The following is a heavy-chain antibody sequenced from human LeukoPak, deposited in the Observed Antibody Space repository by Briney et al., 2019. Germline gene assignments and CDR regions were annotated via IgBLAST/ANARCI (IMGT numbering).Heavy chain of an antibody. CDR3: AKTTMIAAFDI. D-gene: IGHD3-22*01. J-gene: IGHJ3*02. CDR2: ISGSGGCT. CDR1: GFTFSVYD. V-gene: IGHV3-23*01. Sequence: GGSLRLSCAASGFTFSVYDMYWIRQAPGKGLEWVSAISGSGGCTYYADSVKGRFTISRDNSKNTLYLQMNSLRAEDTAVYYCAKTTMIAAFDIWGQGTMVTVSS.